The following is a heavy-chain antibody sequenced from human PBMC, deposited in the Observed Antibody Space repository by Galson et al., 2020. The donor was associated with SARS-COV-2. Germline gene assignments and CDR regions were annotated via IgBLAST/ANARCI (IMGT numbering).Heavy chain of an antibody. CDR3: AKGGYLNYYDSSGYYTH. V-gene: IGHV3-9*01. D-gene: IGHD3-22*01. CDR2: ISWNSGSI. CDR1: GFTFDDYG. J-gene: IGHJ4*02. Sequence: GGSRLSCAASGFTFDDYGMHWVRQAPGKGLEWVSGISWNSGSIGYADSVKGRFTISRDNAKNSLYLQMNSLRAEDTALYFCAKGGYLNYYDSSGYYTHWGQGTLVTVSS.